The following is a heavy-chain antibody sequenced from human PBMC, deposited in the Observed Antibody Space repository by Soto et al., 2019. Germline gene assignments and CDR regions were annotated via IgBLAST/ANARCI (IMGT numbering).Heavy chain of an antibody. J-gene: IGHJ4*02. Sequence: QVHLVQSGAEVKEPGASVRVSCKASGYTFTSYGITWVRQAPGQGLEWMGWISADNGITNYAQKVQGRVTMTTDTYTSTAYMELRSLRSDDTAVYYCARRGVLPDYWGQGTLVTVSS. CDR2: ISADNGIT. CDR3: ARRGVLPDY. CDR1: GYTFTSYG. D-gene: IGHD3-10*01. V-gene: IGHV1-18*01.